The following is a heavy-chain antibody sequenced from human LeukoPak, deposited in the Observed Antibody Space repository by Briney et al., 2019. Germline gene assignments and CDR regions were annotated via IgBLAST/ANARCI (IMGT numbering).Heavy chain of an antibody. CDR2: ISYDGSNK. D-gene: IGHD3-10*01. V-gene: IGHV3-30*18. Sequence: GGSLRLSCAAPGFTFSSYGMHWVRQAPGKGLEWVAVISYDGSNKYYADSVKGRFTISRDNSKNTLYLQMNSLRAEDTAVYYCAKPVIWFGEPNDFDYWGQGTLVTVSS. CDR3: AKPVIWFGEPNDFDY. CDR1: GFTFSSYG. J-gene: IGHJ4*02.